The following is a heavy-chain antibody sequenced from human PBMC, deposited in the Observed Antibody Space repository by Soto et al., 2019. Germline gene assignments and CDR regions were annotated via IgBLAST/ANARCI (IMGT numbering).Heavy chain of an antibody. CDR3: AKDRERIATRSIDY. Sequence: PGGSLRLSCAASGFTFSSYAMSWVRQAPGKGLEWVSGISGSGVNTYYADSVKGRFTISRDNSKSTLYLQMNSLRAEDTAVYYCAKDRERIATRSIDYWGQGTLVTVSS. D-gene: IGHD6-6*01. CDR1: GFTFSSYA. CDR2: ISGSGVNT. J-gene: IGHJ4*02. V-gene: IGHV3-23*01.